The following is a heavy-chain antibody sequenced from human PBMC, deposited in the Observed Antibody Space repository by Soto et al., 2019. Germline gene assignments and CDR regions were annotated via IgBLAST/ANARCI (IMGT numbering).Heavy chain of an antibody. CDR2: IIPIFGTA. CDR1: GGTFSSYA. J-gene: IGHJ3*01. D-gene: IGHD2-21*02. CDR3: ARDRYCGGDCYGSSS. Sequence: ASVKVSCKASGGTFSSYAISWVRQAPGQGLEWMGGIIPIFGTANYAQKFQGRVTITADESTSTAYMELSSLRSEDTAVYYCARDRYCGGDCYGSSSWGQGTMVTVSS. V-gene: IGHV1-69*13.